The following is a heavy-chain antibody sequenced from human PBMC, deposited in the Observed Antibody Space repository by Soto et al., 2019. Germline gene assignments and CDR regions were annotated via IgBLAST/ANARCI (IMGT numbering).Heavy chain of an antibody. CDR3: ARADGLRFLEWSRPYGMDV. CDR1: GFTVSDYY. D-gene: IGHD3-3*01. V-gene: IGHV3-11*01. CDR2: ISSSGSTI. Sequence: PGGSLRLSCAASGFTVSDYYMSWIRQTPGKGLEWVSYISSSGSTIYYADSVKGRFTISRDNAKNSLYLQRNSLRAEDTAVYYCARADGLRFLEWSRPYGMDVWGQGATVTSP. J-gene: IGHJ6*02.